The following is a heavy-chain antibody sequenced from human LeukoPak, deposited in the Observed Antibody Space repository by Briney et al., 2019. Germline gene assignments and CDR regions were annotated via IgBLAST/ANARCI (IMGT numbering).Heavy chain of an antibody. CDR1: GGTFSSYA. CDR3: ARSTVATIYNWFDP. D-gene: IGHD5-12*01. J-gene: IGHJ5*02. Sequence: ASVKVSCKASGGTFSSYAISWVRQAPGQGLEWMGGIIPIFGTANYEQKFQGRVTITADESTSTAYMELSSLRSEDTAVYYCARSTVATIYNWFDPWGQGTLVTVSS. CDR2: IIPIFGTA. V-gene: IGHV1-69*13.